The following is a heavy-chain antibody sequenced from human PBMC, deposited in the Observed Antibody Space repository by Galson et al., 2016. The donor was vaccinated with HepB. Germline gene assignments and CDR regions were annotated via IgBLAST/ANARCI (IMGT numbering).Heavy chain of an antibody. CDR1: GGSISNYY. CDR2: VYSSGST. Sequence: ETLSLIRTVSGGSISNYYWSWIRQPPGKGLEWIGYVYSSGSTNYNPSLKSRVTISVDTSKNQFSLKLSSVTAADTAVYYCARDFTMVTTGWFDPWGQGTLVTVSS. V-gene: IGHV4-59*01. D-gene: IGHD5-18*01. CDR3: ARDFTMVTTGWFDP. J-gene: IGHJ5*02.